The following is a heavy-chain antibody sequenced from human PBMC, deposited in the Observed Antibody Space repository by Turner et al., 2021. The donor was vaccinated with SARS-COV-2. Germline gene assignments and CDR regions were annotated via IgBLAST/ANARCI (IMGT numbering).Heavy chain of an antibody. D-gene: IGHD3-22*01. CDR3: ARARGVDYYDSSGQRFDP. V-gene: IGHV1-69*01. CDR1: GGSFSSYA. CDR2: IIPIFGTA. J-gene: IGHJ5*02. Sequence: QLQLVQSGAEVKKPGSSVKFSCKASGGSFSSYAISWVRQVPGQGLEWMGGIIPIFGTANYAQKFQGRVTITADESTRTAYMELSSLRAEDTAVYYCARARGVDYYDSSGQRFDPWGQGTLVTVSS.